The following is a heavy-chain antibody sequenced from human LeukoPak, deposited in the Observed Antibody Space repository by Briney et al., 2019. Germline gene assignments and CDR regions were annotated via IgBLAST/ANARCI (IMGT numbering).Heavy chain of an antibody. Sequence: ASVKVSCKASGYTFTGYFMHWVRQAPGQGLEWMGWINPNNGATNFTQKFQGRVTMTRDTSISTAYMELSSLTSDDTALYYCATYRRPFSDWGSYYFDYWGQGTLVTVSS. D-gene: IGHD3-16*01. CDR2: INPNNGAT. CDR3: ATYRRPFSDWGSYYFDY. CDR1: GYTFTGYF. V-gene: IGHV1-2*02. J-gene: IGHJ4*02.